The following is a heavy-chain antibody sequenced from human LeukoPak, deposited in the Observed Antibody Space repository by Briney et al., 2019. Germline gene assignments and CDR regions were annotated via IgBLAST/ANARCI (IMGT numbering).Heavy chain of an antibody. CDR3: ARDSPLGWELLGFDY. Sequence: NPSETLSLTCAVYGGSFSGYYWSWLRQPPGKGLEWIGEINHSGSTNYNPSLKSRVTISVDTSKNQFSLKLSSVTAADTAVYYCARDSPLGWELLGFDYWGQGTLVTVSS. D-gene: IGHD1-26*01. CDR2: INHSGST. CDR1: GGSFSGYY. J-gene: IGHJ4*02. V-gene: IGHV4-34*01.